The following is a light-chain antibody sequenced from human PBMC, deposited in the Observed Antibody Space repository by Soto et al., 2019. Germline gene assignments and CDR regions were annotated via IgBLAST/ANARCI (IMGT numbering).Light chain of an antibody. CDR3: QQYNNWPLN. V-gene: IGKV3-15*01. Sequence: DIVFTQAPGALSLSSGERAPLSCRASQSVSSNLAWYQQIPGQAPRLLIYGASTRATGIPARFSGSGSGTEFTLTISSLQSEDFAVYYCQQYNNWPLNCGGGTKVDIK. CDR2: GAS. CDR1: QSVSSN. J-gene: IGKJ4*01.